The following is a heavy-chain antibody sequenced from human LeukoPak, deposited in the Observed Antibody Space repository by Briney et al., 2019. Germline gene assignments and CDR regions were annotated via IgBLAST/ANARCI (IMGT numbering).Heavy chain of an antibody. CDR2: INTNGDYI. CDR3: AREGATSVTYNFDS. Sequence: GGSLRLSCAASGFIFSSYNMNWVRQAPGKGLEWVSSINTNGDYIYYADSVKGRFTISRDNAKNSLYLQMNSLRAEDTAVYYCAREGATSVTYNFDSWGQGTLVTVSS. D-gene: IGHD4-11*01. V-gene: IGHV3-21*01. J-gene: IGHJ4*02. CDR1: GFIFSSYN.